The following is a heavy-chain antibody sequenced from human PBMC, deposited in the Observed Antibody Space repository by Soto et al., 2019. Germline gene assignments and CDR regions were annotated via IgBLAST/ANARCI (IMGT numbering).Heavy chain of an antibody. Sequence: EMQLLESGGDLVQPGGSLRLSCAASGFTFSSYAMTWVRQAPGKGLEYISAISGSGVTTYYADSMEGRFTVSRDNSKNTLYLQMISLRAEDTAIYYCAKDRDHIGMVDAFGVWGQGTMVTVSS. D-gene: IGHD3-3*01. CDR2: ISGSGVTT. CDR1: GFTFSSYA. CDR3: AKDRDHIGMVDAFGV. V-gene: IGHV3-23*01. J-gene: IGHJ3*01.